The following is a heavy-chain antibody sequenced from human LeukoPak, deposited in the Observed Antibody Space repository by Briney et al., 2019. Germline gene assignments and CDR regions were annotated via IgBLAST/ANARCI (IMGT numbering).Heavy chain of an antibody. CDR2: INPSGGST. D-gene: IGHD3-10*01. Sequence: ASVKVSCKASGYTFTSYYMHWVRQAPGQGLEWMGIINPSGGSTNYAQKFQGRVTMTRDTSTSTVYMQLRSLRSQDTAVYFGARGRAGSGSYPQLDYWGQGTLVTVSS. CDR1: GYTFTSYY. CDR3: ARGRAGSGSYPQLDY. V-gene: IGHV1-46*01. J-gene: IGHJ4*02.